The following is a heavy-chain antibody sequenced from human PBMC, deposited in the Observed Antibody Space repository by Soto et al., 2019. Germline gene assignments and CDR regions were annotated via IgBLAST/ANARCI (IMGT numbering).Heavy chain of an antibody. CDR1: GDSISSAGHF. Sequence: TLSLTCTVSGDSISSAGHFWTWIRQHRRERLESIEYINHSGPTYYDPSLKCHVTITIATSQHQCSLKLSSVTVADTAVYYCARDPGGHPYNWFDPWGQGTLVTVSS. V-gene: IGHV4-31*01. CDR2: INHSGPT. J-gene: IGHJ5*02. D-gene: IGHD3-10*01. CDR3: ARDPGGHPYNWFDP.